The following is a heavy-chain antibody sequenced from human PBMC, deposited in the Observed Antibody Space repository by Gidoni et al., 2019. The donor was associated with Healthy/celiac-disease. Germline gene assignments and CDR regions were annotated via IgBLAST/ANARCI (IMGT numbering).Heavy chain of an antibody. J-gene: IGHJ6*02. Sequence: EVQLVESGGGLVKPGGSLRLSCAASGFTFSSHSMHWVRQAPGTGLEWVSSISSSSSYIYDADAVKGRFTIARDKAKNSLYLQMNSLRAEDTAVYYCAREVVPMIRASYYYYDGMDVWGQGTTVTVSS. V-gene: IGHV3-21*01. CDR3: AREVVPMIRASYYYYDGMDV. CDR2: ISSSSSYI. D-gene: IGHD3-22*01. CDR1: GFTFSSHS.